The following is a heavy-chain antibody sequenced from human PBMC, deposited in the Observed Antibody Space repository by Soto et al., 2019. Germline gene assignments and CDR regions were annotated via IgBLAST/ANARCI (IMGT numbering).Heavy chain of an antibody. CDR1: GGSISSGGYY. Sequence: PSETLSLTCTVSGGSISSGGYYWSWIRQHPGKGLEWIGYIYYSGSTYYNPSLKSRVTISVDTSKNQFSLKLSSVTAADTAVYYCARDRPTNYYYYGMDVWGQGTTVTVSS. CDR3: ARDRPTNYYYYGMDV. J-gene: IGHJ6*02. CDR2: IYYSGST. V-gene: IGHV4-31*03.